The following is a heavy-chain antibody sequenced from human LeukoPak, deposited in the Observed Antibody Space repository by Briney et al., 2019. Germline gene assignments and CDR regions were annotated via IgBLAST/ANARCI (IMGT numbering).Heavy chain of an antibody. V-gene: IGHV3-74*03. CDR3: VREVSGDPWHNWFDP. Sequence: GGSLRLSCAASGFTFSSYWMHWVRQAPGKGLVWVSRVDHGGSGTVYADSVKGRFTISRNNVKNTLYLQMNSLRAEDTAVYYCVREVSGDPWHNWFDPWGQGTLVTVSS. D-gene: IGHD4-17*01. CDR1: GFTFSSYW. J-gene: IGHJ5*02. CDR2: VDHGGSGT.